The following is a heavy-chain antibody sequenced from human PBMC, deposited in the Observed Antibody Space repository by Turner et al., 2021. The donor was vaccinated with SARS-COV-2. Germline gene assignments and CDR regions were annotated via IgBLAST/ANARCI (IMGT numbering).Heavy chain of an antibody. CDR3: ARLMDTAMDYYGMDV. V-gene: IGHV4-39*01. J-gene: IGHJ6*02. Sequence: QLQLQESGPGLVKPSETLSLTCTVSGGSISISSYYWGWIRQPPGKGLEWIGNIFYSGSTYYNPSLKSRVTISVDTAKYQFSLKLSSVTAADTAVYYCARLMDTAMDYYGMDVWGQGTTVTVSS. CDR2: IFYSGST. CDR1: GGSISISSYY. D-gene: IGHD5-18*01.